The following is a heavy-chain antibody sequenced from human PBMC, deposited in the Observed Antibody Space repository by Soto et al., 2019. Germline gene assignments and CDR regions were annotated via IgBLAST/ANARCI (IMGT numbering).Heavy chain of an antibody. J-gene: IGHJ6*02. Sequence: SETLSLTCAVYGGSFSGYYWSWIRQPPGKGLEWIGEINHSGSTNYNPSLKSRVTISVDTSKNQFSLKLSSVTAADTAVYYCARGSWGNWNYYYYGMDVWGQGTMVTVSS. CDR1: GGSFSGYY. V-gene: IGHV4-34*01. D-gene: IGHD1-20*01. CDR2: INHSGST. CDR3: ARGSWGNWNYYYYGMDV.